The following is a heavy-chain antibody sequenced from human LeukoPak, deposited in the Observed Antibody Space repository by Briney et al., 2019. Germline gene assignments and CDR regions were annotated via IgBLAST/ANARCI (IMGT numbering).Heavy chain of an antibody. CDR3: ARSSSWPYFDY. V-gene: IGHV7-4-1*02. CDR1: GYTFTSYA. Sequence: ASVKVSCKVSGYTFTSYAINWLRQAPGQGLEWMGWINTNTGNPTYAQDFTGRFVFSLDTSVSTAYLQLSSLKAEDTAVYYCARSSSWPYFDYWGQGTLVTVSS. D-gene: IGHD6-13*01. J-gene: IGHJ4*02. CDR2: INTNTGNP.